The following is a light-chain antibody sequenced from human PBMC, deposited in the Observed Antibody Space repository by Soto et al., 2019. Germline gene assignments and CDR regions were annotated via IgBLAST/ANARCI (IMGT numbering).Light chain of an antibody. V-gene: IGLV2-14*03. CDR1: SIDVGGYNY. J-gene: IGLJ1*01. CDR3: SSYTSISTYV. Sequence: QSVLSQPASVSGSPGQSITISCTGTSIDVGGYNYVSWYQQHPGKAPKLMIYGVNNRPSGVSNRFSGSKSGNTASLTISGLQTEDDADYYCSSYTSISTYVFGTGTKVTVL. CDR2: GVN.